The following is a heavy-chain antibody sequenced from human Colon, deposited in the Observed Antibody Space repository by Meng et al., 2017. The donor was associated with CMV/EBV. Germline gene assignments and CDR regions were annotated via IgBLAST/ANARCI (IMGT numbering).Heavy chain of an antibody. CDR3: ARDQYTAMVKDGMDV. CDR2: ISSSSSYI. Sequence: GGSLRLSYAASGFTFSSYPMYWVRQAPGKGLEWVASISSSSSYIYYADSLKGRFTISKDDARNSLFLQMNSLSVEDTAVYYCARDQYTAMVKDGMDVWGQGTTVTVSS. V-gene: IGHV3-21*06. D-gene: IGHD5-18*01. J-gene: IGHJ6*02. CDR1: GFTFSSYP.